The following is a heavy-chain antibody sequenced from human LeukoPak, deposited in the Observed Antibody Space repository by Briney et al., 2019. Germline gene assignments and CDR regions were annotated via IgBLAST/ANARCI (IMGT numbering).Heavy chain of an antibody. Sequence: GASVKVSCKASGYTFTSYYMHWVRQAPGQGLEWMGIINPSGGSTSYAQKFQGGVTMTRDTSTSTVYMELSSLRSEDTAVYYCARDRRGNSGYYTNFDYWGQGTLVTVSS. CDR3: ARDRRGNSGYYTNFDY. J-gene: IGHJ4*02. CDR2: INPSGGST. V-gene: IGHV1-46*01. CDR1: GYTFTSYY. D-gene: IGHD3-22*01.